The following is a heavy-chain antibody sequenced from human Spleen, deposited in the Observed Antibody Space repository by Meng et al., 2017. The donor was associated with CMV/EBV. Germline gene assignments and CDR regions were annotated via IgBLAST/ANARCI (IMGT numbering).Heavy chain of an antibody. J-gene: IGHJ6*02. V-gene: IGHV3-11*01. CDR3: ARYTYGYYYYGLDV. Sequence: GESLKISCAASGFIFSDYYMSWIRQAPGKGLEWVSYISSSGNTIYYADSAKGRFTISRDNAKNSLSLQMNGLRAEDTAVFYCARYTYGYYYYGLDVWGQGTTVTVSS. D-gene: IGHD3-10*01. CDR2: ISSSGNTI. CDR1: GFIFSDYY.